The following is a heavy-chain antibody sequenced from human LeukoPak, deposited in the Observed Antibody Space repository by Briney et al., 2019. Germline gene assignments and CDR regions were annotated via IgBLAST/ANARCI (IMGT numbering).Heavy chain of an antibody. CDR3: AKDKEPTIDAFDI. V-gene: IGHV3-23*01. Sequence: PGGSLRLSCAASGFTFSSYAMSWVRQAPGKGLEWVSAISGNGGSTYYADSVKGRFTISRDNSKNTLYLQMNSLRAEDTAVYYCAKDKEPTIDAFDIWGQGTMVTVSS. CDR1: GFTFSSYA. D-gene: IGHD1-14*01. J-gene: IGHJ3*02. CDR2: ISGNGGST.